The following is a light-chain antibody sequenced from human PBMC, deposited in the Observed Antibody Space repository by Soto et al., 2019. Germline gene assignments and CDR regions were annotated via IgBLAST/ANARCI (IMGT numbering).Light chain of an antibody. J-gene: IGLJ3*02. CDR3: AAWDDSLNGQV. V-gene: IGLV1-47*01. CDR1: RSNIGRNN. CDR2: TNN. Sequence: QSVLTQPPSASGTPGQRVTISCSGSRSNIGRNNVYWYQHLPATAPKLLIQTNNERPSGVPDRFSGSKSGTSVSLAISGLRSEDEATYYCAAWDDSLNGQVFGGGTKLTVL.